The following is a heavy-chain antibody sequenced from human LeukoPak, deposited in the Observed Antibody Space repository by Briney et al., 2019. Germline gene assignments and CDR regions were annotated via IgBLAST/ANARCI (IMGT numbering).Heavy chain of an antibody. CDR1: GFTFNNYW. Sequence: GGSLRLSCAASGFTFNNYWMHWVRHAPGKGPVWVSNIKSDGSGTGYADSVKGRFSISRDNANNRLDLQMNSLRVEDTAVYYCVRGVWRVGAASNWFDPWGQGTLVTVSS. V-gene: IGHV3-74*01. D-gene: IGHD1-26*01. CDR2: IKSDGSGT. CDR3: VRGVWRVGAASNWFDP. J-gene: IGHJ5*02.